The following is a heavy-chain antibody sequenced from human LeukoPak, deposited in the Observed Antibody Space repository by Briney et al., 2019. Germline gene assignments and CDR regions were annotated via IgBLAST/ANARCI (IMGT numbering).Heavy chain of an antibody. J-gene: IGHJ4*02. V-gene: IGHV3-7*01. D-gene: IGHD3-22*01. CDR1: GFSFSSHW. CDR3: ARSSSGYYYTLIDY. CDR2: INQDGSEK. Sequence: GGSLRLSCAGSGFSFSSHWMSWVRQAPGKGLEWVANINQDGSEKYYVDSVEGRFTISRDDAKNSLYLQMNSLRAEDTAVYYCARSSSGYYYTLIDYWGQGTLVTVSS.